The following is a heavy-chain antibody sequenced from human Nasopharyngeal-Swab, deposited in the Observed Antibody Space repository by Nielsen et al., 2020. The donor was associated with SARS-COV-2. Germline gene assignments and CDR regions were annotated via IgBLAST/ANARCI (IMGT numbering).Heavy chain of an antibody. Sequence: VRQAPGKGLEWVGRIKSKTDGGTTDYAAPVKGRFTISRDDSKNTLYLQMNSLKTEDTAVYYCTTDFTITISYRYYGMDVWGQGTTVTVSS. J-gene: IGHJ6*02. CDR2: IKSKTDGGTT. V-gene: IGHV3-15*01. CDR3: TTDFTITISYRYYGMDV. D-gene: IGHD4-11*01.